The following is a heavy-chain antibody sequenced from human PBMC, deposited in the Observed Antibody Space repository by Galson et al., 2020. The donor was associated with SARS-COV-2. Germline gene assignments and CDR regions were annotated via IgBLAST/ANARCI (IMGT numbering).Heavy chain of an antibody. CDR1: GDSLSSNRFY. CDR2: IHYGGTT. CDR3: AKRGGTKWDY. D-gene: IGHD3-16*01. Sequence: ETSETLSLTCAVSGDSLSSNRFYWDWICQTPGKGLEWIGSIHYGGTTYYIPSLKSRATLSVDTSKNQFSLKLTSVTAADTAVYYWAKRGGTKWDYWGQGILVTVSS. V-gene: IGHV4-39*01. J-gene: IGHJ4*02.